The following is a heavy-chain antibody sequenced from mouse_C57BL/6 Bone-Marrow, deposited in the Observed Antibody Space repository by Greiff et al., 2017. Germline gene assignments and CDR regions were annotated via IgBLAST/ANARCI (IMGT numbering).Heavy chain of an antibody. CDR2: INPGSGGT. D-gene: IGHD3-1*01. Sequence: QVQLQQSGAELVRPGTSVKVSCKASGYAFTNYLIEWVKQRPGQGLEWIGVINPGSGGTNYNEKFKGKATLTADKPSSTAYMQLSSLTSEDSAVYFCARSGDYWGQGTTLTVSS. CDR1: GYAFTNYL. CDR3: ARSGDY. J-gene: IGHJ2*01. V-gene: IGHV1-54*01.